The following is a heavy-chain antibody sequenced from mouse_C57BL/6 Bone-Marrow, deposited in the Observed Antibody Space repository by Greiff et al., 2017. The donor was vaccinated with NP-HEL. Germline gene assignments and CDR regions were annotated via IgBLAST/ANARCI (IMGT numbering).Heavy chain of an antibody. D-gene: IGHD4-1*01. V-gene: IGHV1-59*01. CDR2: IGPSDSYT. Sequence: QVQLQQPGAELVRPGTSVKLSCKASGYTFTSYWMHWVKQRPGQGLEWIGVIGPSDSYTNYNQKFKSKATLTVDTSSSTAYMQLSSLTSEDSAVYYCAICGWDWFAYWGQGTLVTVSA. CDR3: AICGWDWFAY. J-gene: IGHJ3*01. CDR1: GYTFTSYW.